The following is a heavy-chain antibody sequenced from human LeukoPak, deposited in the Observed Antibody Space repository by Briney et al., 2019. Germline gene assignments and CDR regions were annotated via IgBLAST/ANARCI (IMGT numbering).Heavy chain of an antibody. V-gene: IGHV4-59*12. J-gene: IGHJ4*02. D-gene: IGHD5-18*01. CDR2: IYYSGST. CDR3: ARRGYSYEFDY. CDR1: GGSISSYY. Sequence: SETLSLTCTVSGGSISSYYWSWIRQPPGKGLEWIGYIYYSGSTNYNPSLKSRVTISVDTSKNQFSLKLSSVTAADTAVYYCARRGYSYEFDYWGQGTLVTVSS.